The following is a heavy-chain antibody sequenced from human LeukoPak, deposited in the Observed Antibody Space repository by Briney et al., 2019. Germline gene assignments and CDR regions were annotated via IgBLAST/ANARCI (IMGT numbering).Heavy chain of an antibody. CDR2: IWYDGSKK. D-gene: IGHD2-8*01. CDR3: ARESPEWRYFDY. CDR1: GSTFSSYG. V-gene: IGHV3-33*01. J-gene: IGHJ4*02. Sequence: GGSLRLSCAASGSTFSSYGMHWVRQAPGKGLEWVAIIWYDGSKKYYADSVKGRFTISRDNAKNSLYLQMNSLRAEDTAVYYCARESPEWRYFDYWGQGTLVTVSS.